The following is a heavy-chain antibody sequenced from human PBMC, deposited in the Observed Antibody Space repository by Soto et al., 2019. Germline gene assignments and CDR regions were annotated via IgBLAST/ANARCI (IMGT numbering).Heavy chain of an antibody. CDR3: TREGRPARPPYYYYSMDV. D-gene: IGHD6-6*01. J-gene: IGHJ6*02. Sequence: GESLKISCKGSGYSFTSYWIGWVRQMPGKGLEWMGIIYPGDSDTRYSPCFQGQVTISADKCISTAYLQWSSLKASDTAMYYCTREGRPARPPYYYYSMDVWGQGTTVTVSS. CDR2: IYPGDSDT. V-gene: IGHV5-51*01. CDR1: GYSFTSYW.